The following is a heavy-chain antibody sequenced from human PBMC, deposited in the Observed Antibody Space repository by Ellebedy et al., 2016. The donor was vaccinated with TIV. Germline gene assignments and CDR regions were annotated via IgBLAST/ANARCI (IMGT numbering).Heavy chain of an antibody. D-gene: IGHD6-19*01. J-gene: IGHJ3*02. CDR2: IYYSGST. CDR1: GGSISSYY. V-gene: IGHV4-59*08. CDR3: ARHDAVAGTHDAFDI. Sequence: MPSETLSLTCTVSGGSISSYYWSWIRQPPGKGLEWIGYIYYSGSTNYNPSLKSRVTISVDTSKNQFSLKLSSVTAADTAVYYCARHDAVAGTHDAFDIWGQGTMVTVSS.